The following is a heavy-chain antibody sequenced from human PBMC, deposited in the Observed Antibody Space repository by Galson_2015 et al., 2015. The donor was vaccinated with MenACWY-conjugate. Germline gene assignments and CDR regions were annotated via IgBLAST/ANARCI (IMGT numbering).Heavy chain of an antibody. CDR1: GFTFGRYG. CDR2: IRSDGSDK. V-gene: IGHV3-30*02. CDR3: AKLLDV. Sequence: SLRLSCAASGFTFGRYGIHWVRQAPGKGLEWVASIRSDGSDKYYTDTDSVRGRFTISRDNSRTTVYLQVNSLRPEDTAVYYCAKLLDVWGQGTTVTVSS. J-gene: IGHJ6*02.